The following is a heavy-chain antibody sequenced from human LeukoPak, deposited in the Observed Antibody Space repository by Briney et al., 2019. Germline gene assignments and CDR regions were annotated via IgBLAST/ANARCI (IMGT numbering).Heavy chain of an antibody. J-gene: IGHJ4*02. CDR2: ISSSSSYI. D-gene: IGHD3-22*01. Sequence: GGSLRLSCAASGFTVSDNYMSWARQAPGKGLEWVSSISSSSSYIYYADSVKGRFTISRDNAKNSLYLQMNSLRAEDTAVYYCARDAYYYDSSGYYDYWGQGTLVTVSS. CDR3: ARDAYYYDSSGYYDY. V-gene: IGHV3-21*01. CDR1: GFTVSDNY.